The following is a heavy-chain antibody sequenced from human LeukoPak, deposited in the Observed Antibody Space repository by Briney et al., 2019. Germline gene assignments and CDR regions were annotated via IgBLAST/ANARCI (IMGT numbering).Heavy chain of an antibody. D-gene: IGHD5-24*01. CDR1: GYTFSNYY. CDR2: IGGST. Sequence: ASVKVSCKASGYTFSNYYIHWVRQAPGQGLEWMGIIGGSTNYAQKFQGRVTMTRDTSTSTVYMELSSLRSEDTAVYYCARVRDGYKDAYDIWGQGTMVTVHS. J-gene: IGHJ3*02. V-gene: IGHV1-46*01. CDR3: ARVRDGYKDAYDI.